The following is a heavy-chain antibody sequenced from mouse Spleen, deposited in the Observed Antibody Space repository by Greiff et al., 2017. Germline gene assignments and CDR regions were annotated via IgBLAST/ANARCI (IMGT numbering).Heavy chain of an antibody. CDR2: IDPENGDT. V-gene: IGHV14-4*02. Sequence: EVQLVESGAELVRSGASVKLSCTASGFNIKDYYMHWVKQRPEQGLEWIGWIDPENGDTEYAPKFQGKATMTADTSSNTAYLQLSSLTSEDTAVYYCAITTVVEDWYFDVWGAGTTVTVSS. D-gene: IGHD1-1*01. CDR1: GFNIKDYY. CDR3: AITTVVEDWYFDV. J-gene: IGHJ1*01.